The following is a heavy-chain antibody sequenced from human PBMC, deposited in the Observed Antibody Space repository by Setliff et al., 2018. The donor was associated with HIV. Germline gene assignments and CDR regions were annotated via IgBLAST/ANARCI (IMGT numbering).Heavy chain of an antibody. CDR1: GYIFTSYW. V-gene: IGHV5-51*01. CDR3: ARGIAALTASFDS. Sequence: LGESLKISCQGSGYIFTSYWIGWVRQMPGKGLEWMGIIYPRDSDTKYSPSFQGQVTLSADKSISTAYLQWSSLQTSDSGMYYCARGIAALTASFDSWGQGSLVTVSS. D-gene: IGHD2-21*02. J-gene: IGHJ4*02. CDR2: IYPRDSDT.